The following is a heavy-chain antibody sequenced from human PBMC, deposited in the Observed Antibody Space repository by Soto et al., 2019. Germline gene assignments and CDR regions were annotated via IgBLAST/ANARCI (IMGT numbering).Heavy chain of an antibody. Sequence: VGSLRLSCVASGCTFGSPGMHWVSQAPGKGLEWVAVISYDETNEHYVDSVKGRFTISRDNSKSILYLQMNRLRPEDTAVYKCAKDLITPIPAYCIVVCCPGT. CDR3: AKDLITPIPAYCIVV. CDR2: ISYDETNE. CDR1: GCTFGSPG. D-gene: IGHD1-20*01. V-gene: IGHV3-30*18. J-gene: IGHJ6*02.